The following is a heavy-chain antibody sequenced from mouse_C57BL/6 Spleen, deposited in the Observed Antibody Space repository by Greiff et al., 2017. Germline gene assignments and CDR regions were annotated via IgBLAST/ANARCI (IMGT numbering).Heavy chain of an antibody. Sequence: EVKVVESGGGLVKPGGSLKLSCAASGFTFSDYGMHWVRQAPEKGLEWVAYISSGSSTNYYADTVKGRFTISRDNAKNTLFLQMTSLRSEDTAMYYCARPYGSSPWFAYWGQGTLVTVSA. D-gene: IGHD1-1*01. CDR3: ARPYGSSPWFAY. J-gene: IGHJ3*01. V-gene: IGHV5-17*01. CDR1: GFTFSDYG. CDR2: ISSGSSTN.